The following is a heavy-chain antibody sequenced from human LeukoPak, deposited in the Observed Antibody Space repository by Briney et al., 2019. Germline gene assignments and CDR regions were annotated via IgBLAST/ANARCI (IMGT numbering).Heavy chain of an antibody. CDR2: INPNSGGT. J-gene: IGHJ4*02. Sequence: ASVKVSCTASGNTFTGYYIHWVRQAPGQGLEWMGWINPNSGGTNYAQKFQGRVTMTRDTSISTAYMELSRLRSDDTAVYYCASIAVVVPYWGQGTLVTVSS. CDR3: ASIAVVVPY. CDR1: GNTFTGYY. D-gene: IGHD2-2*01. V-gene: IGHV1-2*02.